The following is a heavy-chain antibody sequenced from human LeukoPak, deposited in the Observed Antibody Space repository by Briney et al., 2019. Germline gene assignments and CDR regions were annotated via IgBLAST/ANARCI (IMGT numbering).Heavy chain of an antibody. CDR2: INADGSST. Sequence: GGSLRLSCAASGFTFSSFWMHWVRHAPGKGLQWVSRINADGSSTGHADSVKGRLTISRDNAKNTLYLQINSLRAEDTAVYYCAREYYASGDYWGQGTLATVSS. D-gene: IGHD3-10*01. V-gene: IGHV3-74*01. CDR1: GFTFSSFW. CDR3: AREYYASGDY. J-gene: IGHJ4*02.